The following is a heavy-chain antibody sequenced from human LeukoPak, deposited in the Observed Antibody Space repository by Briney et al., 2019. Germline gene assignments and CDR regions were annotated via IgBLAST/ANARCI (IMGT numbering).Heavy chain of an antibody. J-gene: IGHJ5*02. CDR2: IYSGGST. Sequence: PGGSLRLSCAASAFTLSSYVMSWVRQAPGKGLEWVSVIYSGGSTYYVDSVKGRFTISRDNSKNTLYLQMNSLRAEDTAVYHCARQGIGRKYYYDSSGYSTRWFDPWGQGTLVTVSS. V-gene: IGHV3-66*04. CDR1: AFTLSSYV. D-gene: IGHD3-22*01. CDR3: ARQGIGRKYYYDSSGYSTRWFDP.